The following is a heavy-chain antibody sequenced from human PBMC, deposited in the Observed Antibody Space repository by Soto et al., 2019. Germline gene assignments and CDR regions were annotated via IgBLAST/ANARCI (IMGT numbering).Heavy chain of an antibody. CDR2: IRSKANSYAT. J-gene: IGHJ5*02. V-gene: IGHV3-73*01. D-gene: IGHD3-10*01. Sequence: GGSLRLSCAASGFTFSSSAIHLVRQASGKWLDGVGRIRSKANSYATAYAASLKGRFTSSRDDSKNTAYLHMNSLKTEDTAVYYCTRLLSGSYTLWFGPWGQGTLVTVSS. CDR1: GFTFSSSA. CDR3: TRLLSGSYTLWFGP.